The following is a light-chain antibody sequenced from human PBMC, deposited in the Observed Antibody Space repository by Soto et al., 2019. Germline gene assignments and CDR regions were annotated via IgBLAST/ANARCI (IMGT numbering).Light chain of an antibody. J-gene: IGKJ2*01. V-gene: IGKV1-5*01. Sequence: DIQMTQSPSTLSASVGDRVTITCRARQRISSWLAWYQQKPGTAPKVLIYDASRLESGVPSRFSGSGSGTEYTLNVSSLQPDDFATYYCQQYDSYSYTFGQGTKVEIK. CDR1: QRISSW. CDR2: DAS. CDR3: QQYDSYSYT.